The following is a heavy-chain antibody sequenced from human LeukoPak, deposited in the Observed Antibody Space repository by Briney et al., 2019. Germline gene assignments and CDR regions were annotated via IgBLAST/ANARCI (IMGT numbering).Heavy chain of an antibody. CDR1: GFTFSSYG. Sequence: PGGSLRLSCAASGFTFSSYGMSWVRQAPGKGLEWVSAISGSGGSTYYADSVKGRFTISRDNSKNTLYLQMNSLRAEDTAVYYCAKDPTYYYDSSGYYWETYYFDYWGQGTLVTVSS. CDR3: AKDPTYYYDSSGYYWETYYFDY. CDR2: ISGSGGST. V-gene: IGHV3-23*01. D-gene: IGHD3-22*01. J-gene: IGHJ4*02.